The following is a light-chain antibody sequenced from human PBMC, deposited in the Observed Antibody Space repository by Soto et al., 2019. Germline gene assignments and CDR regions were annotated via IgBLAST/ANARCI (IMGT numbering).Light chain of an antibody. J-gene: IGKJ5*01. V-gene: IGKV3-11*01. CDR2: YTS. Sequence: EIVLTQSPATLSFSPGETATLSCRASQYVGTRLAWYQHKPGQAPRLLIYYTSNRATGIPARFSGSGSGTDFTLTISSLESEDFAVYYCQQRSNFITFGQGTRLEIK. CDR1: QYVGTR. CDR3: QQRSNFIT.